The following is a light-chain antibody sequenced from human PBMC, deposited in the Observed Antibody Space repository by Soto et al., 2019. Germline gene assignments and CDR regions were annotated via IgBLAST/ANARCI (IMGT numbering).Light chain of an antibody. CDR2: AAS. CDR3: QQSYSALMYT. CDR1: QTISNH. J-gene: IGKJ2*01. V-gene: IGKV1-39*01. Sequence: DIQMTQSPSSLSASVGDRVTITCRANQTISNHLSWFQQIPGKAPKLLIYAASTLQSGVPSRFSGSGSGTDFTLTISSLQTEDFATYYCQQSYSALMYTFGQGTKVEIK.